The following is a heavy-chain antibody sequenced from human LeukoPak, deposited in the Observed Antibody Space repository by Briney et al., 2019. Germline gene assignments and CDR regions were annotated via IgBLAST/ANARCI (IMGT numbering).Heavy chain of an antibody. CDR1: GFTFSSYA. Sequence: PGGSLRLSCAASGFTFSSYAMHWVRQAPGKGLEWVAVISYDGSNKYYADSVKGRFTISRDNSKNTLYLQMNSLRAEDTAVYYCAREINGAPYYYYYMDVWGKGTTVTVSS. CDR3: AREINGAPYYYYYMDV. J-gene: IGHJ6*03. D-gene: IGHD2-8*01. CDR2: ISYDGSNK. V-gene: IGHV3-30*04.